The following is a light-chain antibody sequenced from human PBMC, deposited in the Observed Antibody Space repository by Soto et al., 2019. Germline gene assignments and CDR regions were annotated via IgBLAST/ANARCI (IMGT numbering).Light chain of an antibody. Sequence: IVLTQSPGTLSVSPGEGGTLFGRASQSVSSNLAWHQQSTGQAPRIIIYGASTRATGVPARFSGGGYGTEVNLTITSLQSADFAVYWCQQYNNWPLTFGPGTRLEIK. V-gene: IGKV3D-15*01. J-gene: IGKJ5*01. CDR2: GAS. CDR3: QQYNNWPLT. CDR1: QSVSSN.